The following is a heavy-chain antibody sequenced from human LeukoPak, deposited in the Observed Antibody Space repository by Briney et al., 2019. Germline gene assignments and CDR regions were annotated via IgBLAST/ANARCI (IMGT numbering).Heavy chain of an antibody. CDR3: AKAEGYDILTGLDY. CDR1: GFTFSSCA. CDR2: ISGSGGSA. V-gene: IGHV3-23*01. J-gene: IGHJ4*02. D-gene: IGHD3-9*01. Sequence: GGSLRLSCAASGFTFSSCAMSWVRQAPGKGLEWVSVISGSGGSAYYADSVKGRFTISRDNSKNTLYLQMNSLRTEDTAVYYCAKAEGYDILTGLDYWGQGTLVTVSS.